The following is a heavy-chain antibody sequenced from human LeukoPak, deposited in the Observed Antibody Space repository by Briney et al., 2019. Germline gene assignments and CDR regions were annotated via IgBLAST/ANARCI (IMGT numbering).Heavy chain of an antibody. D-gene: IGHD6-19*01. V-gene: IGHV1-18*01. CDR2: ISAYNGNT. J-gene: IGHJ4*02. CDR3: ARVVVAVAGLYYFDY. CDR1: GYTFTSYG. Sequence: ASVKVSCKASGYTFTSYGISWVRQAPGQGLEWMGWISAYNGNTNYAQKPQGRVTMTTDTSTSTAYMELRSLRSDDTAVYYCARVVVAVAGLYYFDYWGQGTLVTVSS.